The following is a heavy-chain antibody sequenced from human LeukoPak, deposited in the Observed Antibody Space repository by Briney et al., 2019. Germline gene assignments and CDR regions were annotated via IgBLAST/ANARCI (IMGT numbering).Heavy chain of an antibody. Sequence: ASVKLSCKASGFTFSSYAISWVRQAPGQELEWMGRIITILGIANYAHKFQGRVTITTDKSTSTAYLELSSLRSEDTAVYYCAREAPVQYSSGWYKGNYFDYWVRGTLVGVCS. CDR3: AREAPVQYSSGWYKGNYFDY. CDR1: GFTFSSYA. V-gene: IGHV1-69*04. J-gene: IGHJ4*02. CDR2: IITILGIA. D-gene: IGHD6-19*01.